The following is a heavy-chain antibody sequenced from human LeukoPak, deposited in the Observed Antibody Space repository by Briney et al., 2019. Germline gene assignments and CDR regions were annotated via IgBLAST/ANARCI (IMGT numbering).Heavy chain of an antibody. V-gene: IGHV1-69*04. Sequence: ASVKVSCKASGGTFSSYAISWVRQAPGQGHEWMGRIIPILGIANYAQKFQGRVTITADKSTSTAYMELSSLRSEDTAVYYCVAVVRANDAFDIWGQGTMVTVSS. D-gene: IGHD3-10*01. J-gene: IGHJ3*02. CDR3: VAVVRANDAFDI. CDR1: GGTFSSYA. CDR2: IIPILGIA.